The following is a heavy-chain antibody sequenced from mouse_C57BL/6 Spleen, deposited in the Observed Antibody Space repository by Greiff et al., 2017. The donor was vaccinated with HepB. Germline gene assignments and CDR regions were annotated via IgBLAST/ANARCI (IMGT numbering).Heavy chain of an antibody. CDR1: GFTFSSYA. V-gene: IGHV5-4*01. Sequence: DVQLVESGGGLVKPGGSLKLSCAASGFTFSSYAMSWVRQTPEKRLEWVATISDGGSYTYYPDNVKGRFTISRDNAKNNLYLRMSHLKSEDTAMYYCARDRDITTVVAPNFDVWGTGTTVTVSS. CDR2: ISDGGSYT. CDR3: ARDRDITTVVAPNFDV. D-gene: IGHD1-1*01. J-gene: IGHJ1*03.